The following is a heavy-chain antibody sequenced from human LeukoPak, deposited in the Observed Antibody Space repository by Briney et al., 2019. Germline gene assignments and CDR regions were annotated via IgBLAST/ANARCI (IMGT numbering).Heavy chain of an antibody. CDR1: GFSFSSYS. CDR2: ISSSGANI. CDR3: ARDFRTYSSSWHGATGYYGMDV. Sequence: PGGSLRLSCAASGFSFSSYSMNWVRQAPGKGLEWVAHISSSGANIYYADFVKGRFTISRDNAKNSLYLQMNSLRAEDTAVYYCARDFRTYSSSWHGATGYYGMDVWGQGTTVTVSS. J-gene: IGHJ6*02. D-gene: IGHD6-13*01. V-gene: IGHV3-48*04.